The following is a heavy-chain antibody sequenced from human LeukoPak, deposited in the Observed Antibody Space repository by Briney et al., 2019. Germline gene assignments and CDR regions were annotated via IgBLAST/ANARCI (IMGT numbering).Heavy chain of an antibody. CDR1: GFTFSIYG. D-gene: IGHD3-9*01. Sequence: GSLRLSCAASGFTFSIYGMHWVRQAPGKGLEWVAVISYDGSNKYYADSVKGRFTISRDNSKNTLYLQMNSLRAEDTAVYYCAKDPRIYDILTGYSSLGYWGQGTLVTVSS. CDR2: ISYDGSNK. CDR3: AKDPRIYDILTGYSSLGY. V-gene: IGHV3-30*18. J-gene: IGHJ4*02.